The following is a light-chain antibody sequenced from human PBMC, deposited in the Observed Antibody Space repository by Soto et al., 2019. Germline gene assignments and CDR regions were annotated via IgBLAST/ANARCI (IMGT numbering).Light chain of an antibody. CDR3: QQYDNYKPLT. V-gene: IGKV1-5*01. Sequence: IQMNQSPSTLSAPAGGTVTLTSRASQSISSWLAWYQQKPGKAPKLLIFDASSLESGTPSRFSGRRSGTQFTLTINGLQPDDFATYYCQQYDNYKPLTFGGGTEVDI. CDR2: DAS. J-gene: IGKJ4*01. CDR1: QSISSW.